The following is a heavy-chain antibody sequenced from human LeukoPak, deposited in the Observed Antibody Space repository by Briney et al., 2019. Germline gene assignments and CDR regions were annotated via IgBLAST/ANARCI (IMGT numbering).Heavy chain of an antibody. CDR3: ARVPDYCSSTSCYAAGGDY. CDR2: IYYSGST. J-gene: IGHJ4*02. V-gene: IGHV4-59*01. Sequence: PSETLSLTCTVSGGSISSYYWSWIRQPPGKGLEWIGYIYYSGSTNYNPSLKSRVIISVDTSKNQFSLKLSSVTAADTAVYYCARVPDYCSSTSCYAAGGDYWGQGTLVTVSS. D-gene: IGHD2-2*01. CDR1: GGSISSYY.